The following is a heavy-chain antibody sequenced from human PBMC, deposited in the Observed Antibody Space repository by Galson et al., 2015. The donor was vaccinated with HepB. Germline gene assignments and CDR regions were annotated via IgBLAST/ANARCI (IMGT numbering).Heavy chain of an antibody. CDR1: GYTFTSYD. V-gene: IGHV1-8*01. CDR2: MNPNSGNT. D-gene: IGHD6-19*01. Sequence: SVKVSCKASGYTFTSYDINWVRQAPGQGLEWMGWMNPNSGNTGYAQKFQGRVTMTRNTSISTAYMELSSLRSEDTAVYYCARGQYSSGWFFWYYMDVWGKGTTVTVSS. CDR3: ARGQYSSGWFFWYYMDV. J-gene: IGHJ6*03.